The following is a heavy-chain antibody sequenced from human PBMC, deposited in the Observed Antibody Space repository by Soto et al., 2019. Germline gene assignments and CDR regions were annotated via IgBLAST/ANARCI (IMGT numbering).Heavy chain of an antibody. D-gene: IGHD3-22*01. V-gene: IGHV4-4*09. CDR1: GFTFSSYE. J-gene: IGHJ1*01. Sequence: GSLRLSCAASGFTFSSYEMNWVRQAPGKGLEWIGYIHSSGSIYYNPSLKSRATMSIDTAGNQFSLKVSSVTVADTAVYYCARDLDGLHDDTSGPFPRPGWGQGTLVTVSS. CDR2: IHSSGSI. CDR3: ARDLDGLHDDTSGPFPRPG.